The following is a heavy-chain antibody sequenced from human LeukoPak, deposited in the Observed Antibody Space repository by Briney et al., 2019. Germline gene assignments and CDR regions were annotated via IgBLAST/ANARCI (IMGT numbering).Heavy chain of an antibody. Sequence: SQTLSLTCTVSGGSVRRGNYYWTWIRQPAGSGLEWIGRIYTSGTTDYNPSLKSRVTISVDTSKNQFFLKLSSVTAADTAVYYCARAPVPEGDWFDPWGQGTLVTVSS. CDR3: ARAPVPEGDWFDP. J-gene: IGHJ5*02. CDR1: GGSVRRGNYY. V-gene: IGHV4-61*02. D-gene: IGHD6-19*01. CDR2: IYTSGTT.